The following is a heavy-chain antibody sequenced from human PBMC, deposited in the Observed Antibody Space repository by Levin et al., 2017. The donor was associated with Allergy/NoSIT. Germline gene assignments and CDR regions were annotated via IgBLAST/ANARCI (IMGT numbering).Heavy chain of an antibody. D-gene: IGHD4-11*01. J-gene: IGHJ3*02. CDR2: IKTDGSET. Sequence: GGSLRLSCAASGFTFSRYWMSWVRQAPGKGLEWVANIKTDGSETSYVDSVKGRFTISRDNAKNSLYLQMNSLRAEDTAVYYCTRDQNDYSDTCDIWGQGTMVIVSS. CDR3: TRDQNDYSDTCDI. V-gene: IGHV3-7*01. CDR1: GFTFSRYW.